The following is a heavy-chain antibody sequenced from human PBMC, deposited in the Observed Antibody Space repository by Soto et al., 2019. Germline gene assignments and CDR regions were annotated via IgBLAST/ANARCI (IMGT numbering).Heavy chain of an antibody. J-gene: IGHJ4*02. Sequence: QVQLHQSGPGLVKPSQTLSLTCAISGDSVSRTSVAWNWIRQSPSRGLEWLGRTYYRSKWNSDYAVSVRGRITINPDTSKSQFSLQLNSVIPEDTGVYYCVRGQFSAFDCWGQGTLVTVSS. V-gene: IGHV6-1*01. CDR3: VRGQFSAFDC. CDR2: TYYRSKWNS. CDR1: GDSVSRTSVA.